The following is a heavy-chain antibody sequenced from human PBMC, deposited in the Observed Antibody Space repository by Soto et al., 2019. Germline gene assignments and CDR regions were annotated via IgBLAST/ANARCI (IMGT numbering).Heavy chain of an antibody. V-gene: IGHV1-69*13. CDR3: ARGREVVTAIDYYGMDV. Sequence: SVKVSCKASGGTFSSYAISWVRQAPGQGLEWMGGIIPIFGTANYAQKFQGRVTITADESTSTAYMELSSLRSEDTAVYYCARGREVVTAIDYYGMDVWGHGTTVTVSS. CDR2: IIPIFGTA. J-gene: IGHJ6*02. CDR1: GGTFSSYA. D-gene: IGHD2-21*02.